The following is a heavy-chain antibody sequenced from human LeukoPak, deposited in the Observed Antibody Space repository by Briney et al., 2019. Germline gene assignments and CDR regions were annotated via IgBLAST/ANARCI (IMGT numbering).Heavy chain of an antibody. V-gene: IGHV1-18*01. Sequence: GASVKVSCKASDYTFTSYGISWVRQAPGQGLEWMGWISAYNGNTNYAQKLQGRVTMTTDTSTSTAYMELRSLRSDDTAVYYCARDHFLVGATSPLDYWGQGTLVTVSS. D-gene: IGHD1-26*01. CDR2: ISAYNGNT. CDR3: ARDHFLVGATSPLDY. J-gene: IGHJ4*02. CDR1: DYTFTSYG.